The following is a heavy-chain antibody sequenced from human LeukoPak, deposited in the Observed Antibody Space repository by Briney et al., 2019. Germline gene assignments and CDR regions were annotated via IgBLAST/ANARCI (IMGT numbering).Heavy chain of an antibody. CDR2: IFYSGST. CDR1: GGSISSYY. V-gene: IGHV4-59*01. CDR3: ASGGSSGYDPFDY. D-gene: IGHD5-12*01. Sequence: PSETLSLTCTVSGGSISSYYWSWIRQPPGKGLEWIAYIFYSGSTNYNPSLKSRVTISVDTSKNQFSLKLSSVTAADTAVYYCASGGSSGYDPFDYWGQGTLVTVSS. J-gene: IGHJ4*02.